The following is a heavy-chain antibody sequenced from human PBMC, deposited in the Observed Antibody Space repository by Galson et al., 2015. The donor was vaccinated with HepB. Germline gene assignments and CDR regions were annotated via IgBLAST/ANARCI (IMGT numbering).Heavy chain of an antibody. D-gene: IGHD3-10*01. V-gene: IGHV2-70*11. CDR3: ARTYYYGSGREAFDI. CDR2: IDWDDDK. Sequence: PALVKPTQTLTLTCTFSGFSLSTSGMCVSWPRQPPGKALEWLARIDWDDDKYYNTSLKTRLTISKDTSKNQVVLTMTNMDPVDTATYYCARTYYYGSGREAFDIWGQGTTVTVSS. CDR1: GFSLSTSGMC. J-gene: IGHJ3*02.